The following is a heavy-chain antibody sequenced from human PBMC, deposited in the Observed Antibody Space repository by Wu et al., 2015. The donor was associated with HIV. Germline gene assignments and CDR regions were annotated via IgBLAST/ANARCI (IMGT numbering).Heavy chain of an antibody. V-gene: IGHV1-2*02. Sequence: QVQLLQSGAEVRKPGASVRVSCKTSGYIFTDYYMHWVRQAPGQGLQWMGWTNVNTGGTNYAPKFQGRVTMTRDTSISTAYMELNRLTSDDTAVYYCARDELFRVDDAFDMWGQGTMVIVSS. CDR1: GYIFTDYY. CDR2: TNVNTGGT. CDR3: ARDELFRVDDAFDM. D-gene: IGHD2-15*01. J-gene: IGHJ3*02.